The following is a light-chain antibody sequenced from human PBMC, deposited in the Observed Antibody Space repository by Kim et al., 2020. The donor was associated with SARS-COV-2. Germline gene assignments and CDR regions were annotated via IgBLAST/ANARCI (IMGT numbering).Light chain of an antibody. Sequence: GQSVTISCTGTSSDVATYNRVSWYQQPPGTAPKLVIYEVSLRPSGVPDRFSGSKSGNTASLTISGLQAEDEAEYYCSSYTTSSTWVFGGGTQLTVL. CDR3: SSYTTSSTWV. CDR1: SSDVATYNR. V-gene: IGLV2-18*02. CDR2: EVS. J-gene: IGLJ3*02.